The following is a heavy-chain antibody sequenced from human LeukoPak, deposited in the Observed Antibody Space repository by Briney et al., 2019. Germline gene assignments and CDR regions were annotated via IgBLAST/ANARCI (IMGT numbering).Heavy chain of an antibody. CDR3: ARGHPFDY. Sequence: GGSLRLSCAASGFTFSNYWIHWVRQAPGKGLEWVAVISYDGSNKYYADSVKGRFTISRDNSKNTLYLQMNSLRAEDTAVYYCARGHPFDYWGQGTLVTVSS. CDR1: GFTFSNYW. CDR2: ISYDGSNK. V-gene: IGHV3-30*03. J-gene: IGHJ4*02.